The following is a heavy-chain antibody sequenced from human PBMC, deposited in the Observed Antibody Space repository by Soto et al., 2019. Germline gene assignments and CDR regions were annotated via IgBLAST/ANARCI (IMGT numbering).Heavy chain of an antibody. J-gene: IGHJ4*02. CDR1: GVSISSHDW. CDR2: SHQSGNT. D-gene: IGHD6-13*01. Sequence: QVQLQESGPGLVKPSGTLSLTCAVSGVSISSHDWWTWVRQPPGKGLEWIGESHQSGNTNYNSSPESRVTISLDKPKNQLSLQLSSVTVADTAVYYCATRDSGRLYWGQGTLVTVSS. V-gene: IGHV4-4*02. CDR3: ATRDSGRLY.